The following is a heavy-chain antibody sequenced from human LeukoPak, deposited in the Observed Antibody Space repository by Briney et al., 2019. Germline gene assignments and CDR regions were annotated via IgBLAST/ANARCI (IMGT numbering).Heavy chain of an antibody. CDR3: ARETRLHSGSYSNDAFDI. CDR1: GGSISSYY. Sequence: SETLSLTCTVSGGSISSYYWSWIRQPPGKGLEWIGYISYSGSTDYNPSLKSRATISLDTSKNQFSLRLSSVTAADTAVCYCARETRLHSGSYSNDAFDIWGQGTMVTVSS. CDR2: ISYSGST. D-gene: IGHD1-26*01. J-gene: IGHJ3*02. V-gene: IGHV4-59*01.